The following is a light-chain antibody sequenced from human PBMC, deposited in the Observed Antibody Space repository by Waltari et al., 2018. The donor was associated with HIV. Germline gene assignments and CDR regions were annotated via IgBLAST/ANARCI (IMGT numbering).Light chain of an antibody. V-gene: IGLV1-40*01. J-gene: IGLJ3*02. CDR1: SSNIGAGFD. CDR2: GRT. CDR3: QSYDSSLSGWV. Sequence: ELTQPPSVSVSGAPGQGVTISCTGGSSNIGAGFDVHWYQQFPGTAPKLLIYGRTKRQSGVPDRFSGYKSGTSASLAIVGLQAEDEADYYCQSYDSSLSGWVFGGGTKLTVL.